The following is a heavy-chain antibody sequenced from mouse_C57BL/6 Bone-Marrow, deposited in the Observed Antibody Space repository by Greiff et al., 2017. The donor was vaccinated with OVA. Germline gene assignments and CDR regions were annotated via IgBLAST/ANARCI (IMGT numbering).Heavy chain of an antibody. D-gene: IGHD3-2*02. CDR1: GFSFNTYA. Sequence: EVKLVESGGGLVQPKGSLKLSCAASGFSFNTYAMNWVRQAPGKGLEWVARIRSKSNNYATYYADSVKDRFTISRDDSESMLYLQMNNLKTEDTAMYYCVRRSSGPSMDYWGQGTSVTVSS. CDR2: IRSKSNNYAT. CDR3: VRRSSGPSMDY. J-gene: IGHJ4*01. V-gene: IGHV10-1*01.